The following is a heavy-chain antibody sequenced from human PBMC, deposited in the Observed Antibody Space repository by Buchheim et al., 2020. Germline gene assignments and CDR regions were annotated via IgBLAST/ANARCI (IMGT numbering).Heavy chain of an antibody. D-gene: IGHD2-15*01. CDR2: ISGSGGST. J-gene: IGHJ4*02. Sequence: EVQLLESGGGLVQPGGSQRLSCAASGFTFSSYAMSWVRQAPGKGLEWVSAISGSGGSTYYADSVKGRFTISRDNSKNTLYLQMNSLRAEDTAVYYCANPRGYCSGGSCYRFDYWGQGTL. CDR3: ANPRGYCSGGSCYRFDY. V-gene: IGHV3-23*01. CDR1: GFTFSSYA.